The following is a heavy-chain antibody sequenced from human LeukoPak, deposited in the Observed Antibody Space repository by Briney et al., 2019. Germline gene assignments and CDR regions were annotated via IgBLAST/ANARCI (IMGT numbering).Heavy chain of an antibody. D-gene: IGHD6-19*01. CDR3: AKDYRTGGWSTDHDY. Sequence: GGSLRLSCAASGFTFSSYSMNWVRQAPGKGLEWVSYISSSSSTIYYADSVKGRFTISRDNAKNSLYLQMNSLRAEDTAVYYCAKDYRTGGWSTDHDYWGQGTLVTVSS. J-gene: IGHJ4*02. CDR2: ISSSSSTI. CDR1: GFTFSSYS. V-gene: IGHV3-48*04.